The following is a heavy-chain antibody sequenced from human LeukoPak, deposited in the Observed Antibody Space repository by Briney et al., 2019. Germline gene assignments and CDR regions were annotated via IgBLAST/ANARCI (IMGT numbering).Heavy chain of an antibody. CDR2: INDDGSST. V-gene: IGHV3-74*01. CDR1: GFTFKLYW. D-gene: IGHD2-15*01. CDR3: VRGGPSTWS. Sequence: GGSLRLSCAASGFTFKLYWMHWVRQAPGKGPVWASRINDDGSSTTYADSVKGRFTISRDDAKNMLFLQMNSLRGEDTAVYYCVRGGPSTWSWGQGTLVTVSS. J-gene: IGHJ5*02.